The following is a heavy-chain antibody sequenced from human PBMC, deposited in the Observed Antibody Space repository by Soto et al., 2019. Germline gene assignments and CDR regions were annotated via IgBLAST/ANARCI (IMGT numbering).Heavy chain of an antibody. Sequence: VEFRRLAYGASGFTFSSYAMSWVRQAPGKGLEWVSAISGSGGSTYYADSVKGRFTISRDNSKNTLYLQMNSLRAEDTAVYYCAKDLHPSGYGMDVWGQGTTVT. CDR3: AKDLHPSGYGMDV. V-gene: IGHV3-23*01. D-gene: IGHD6-25*01. CDR1: GFTFSSYA. CDR2: ISGSGGST. J-gene: IGHJ6*01.